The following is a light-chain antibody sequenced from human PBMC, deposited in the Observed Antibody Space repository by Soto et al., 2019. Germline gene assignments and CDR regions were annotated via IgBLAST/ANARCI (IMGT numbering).Light chain of an antibody. CDR2: SAS. CDR1: QSVSSCY. Sequence: EIVLTQSPGTLSLSPGERATLSCRASQSVSSCYLAWYQQKPDQAPRLLIYSASSRATGIPDRFSGSGSGTDFTLTISRLEPEDFAVYYCQQYGRSPPVTFGQGTRLEIK. J-gene: IGKJ5*01. CDR3: QQYGRSPPVT. V-gene: IGKV3-20*01.